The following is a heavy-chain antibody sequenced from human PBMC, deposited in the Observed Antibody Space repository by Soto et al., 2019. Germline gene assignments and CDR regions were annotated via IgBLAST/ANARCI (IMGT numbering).Heavy chain of an antibody. CDR2: ISGSGGST. Sequence: GGSLRLSCAASGFTFSSYAMSWVRQAPGKGLEWVSAISGSGGSTYYADSVKGRFTISRDNSKNTLYLQMNSLRAEDTAVYYCARTSYSSSSGRGYWGQGTLVTVSS. J-gene: IGHJ4*02. CDR3: ARTSYSSSSGRGY. D-gene: IGHD6-6*01. CDR1: GFTFSSYA. V-gene: IGHV3-23*01.